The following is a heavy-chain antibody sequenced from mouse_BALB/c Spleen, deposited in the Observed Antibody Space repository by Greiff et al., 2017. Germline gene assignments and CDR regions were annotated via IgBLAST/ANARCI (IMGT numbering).Heavy chain of an antibody. CDR1: GYTFTSYW. V-gene: IGHV1-69*02. Sequence: QVQLQQPGAELVKPGASVKLSCKASGYTFTSYWMHWVKQRPGQGLEWIGEIDPSDSYTNYNQKFKGKATLTVDKSSSTAYMQLSSLTSEDSAVYYCARCYYGYGAMDYWGQGTSVTVSS. CDR2: IDPSDSYT. D-gene: IGHD1-2*01. CDR3: ARCYYGYGAMDY. J-gene: IGHJ4*01.